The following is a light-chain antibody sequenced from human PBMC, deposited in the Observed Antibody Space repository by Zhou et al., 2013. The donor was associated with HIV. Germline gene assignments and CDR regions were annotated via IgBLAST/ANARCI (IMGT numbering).Light chain of an antibody. CDR3: QQTTNWPRCS. Sequence: EIVLTQSPGTLSLSPGERATLSCRASHTVTSNYLAWYQHKPGQGPKVLIFGASTRANGIPGRFSGSGSGTEFTLTISRLEPEDFAVYYCQQTTNWPRCSFGQGTKLEI. CDR2: GAS. CDR1: HTVTSNY. J-gene: IGKJ2*04. V-gene: IGKV3D-20*02.